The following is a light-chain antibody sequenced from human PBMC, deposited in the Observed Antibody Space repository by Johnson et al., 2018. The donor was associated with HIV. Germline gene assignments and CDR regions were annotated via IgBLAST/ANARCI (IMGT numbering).Light chain of an antibody. CDR1: SSNIGNNY. V-gene: IGLV1-51*01. CDR3: GTWGSSRSAVV. CDR2: DNN. Sequence: QSVLTQPPSVSAAPGQKVTISCSGSSSNIGNNYVSWYQQLPGTAPKLLIYDNNKRPSGIPDRFSGSKSGKSATLGITGLQTGDEADYYGGTWGSSRSAVVFGTGTKVTVL. J-gene: IGLJ1*01.